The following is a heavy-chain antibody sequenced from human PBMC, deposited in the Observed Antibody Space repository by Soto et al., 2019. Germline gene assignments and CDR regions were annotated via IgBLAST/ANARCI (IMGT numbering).Heavy chain of an antibody. CDR2: ISSSSSYI. V-gene: IGHV3-21*01. CDR1: GFTFSSYS. Sequence: GGSLRLSCAASGFTFSSYSMNWVRQAPGKGLEWVSSISSSSSYIYYADSVKGRFTISRDNAKNSLYLQMNSLRAEDTAVYYCARDVGVAAAGPGGILICWGQGTLVTVSS. J-gene: IGHJ4*02. D-gene: IGHD6-13*01. CDR3: ARDVGVAAAGPGGILIC.